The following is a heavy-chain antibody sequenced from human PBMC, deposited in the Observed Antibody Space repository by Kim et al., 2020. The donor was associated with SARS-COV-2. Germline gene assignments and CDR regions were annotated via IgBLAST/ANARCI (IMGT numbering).Heavy chain of an antibody. CDR3: ASDDCSSTSCYRRFDY. J-gene: IGHJ4*02. D-gene: IGHD2-2*01. Sequence: SETLSLTCAVYGGSFSGYYWSWIRQPPGKGLEWIGEINHSGSTNYNPSLKSRVTISVDTSKNQFSLKLSSVTAADTAVYYCASDDCSSTSCYRRFDYWGQGTLVTVSS. CDR2: INHSGST. CDR1: GGSFSGYY. V-gene: IGHV4-34*01.